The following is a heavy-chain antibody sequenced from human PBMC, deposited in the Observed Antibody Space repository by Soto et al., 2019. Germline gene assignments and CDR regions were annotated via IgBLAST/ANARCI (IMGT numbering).Heavy chain of an antibody. CDR2: TSASGGVT. Sequence: LRLSCAASGFTFYSHPMIWVRQAPGKGLEWVSGTSASGGVTYYADSVKGRFTMSRDNAKNTLWLQKNSLRVEDTAVYYCVDGGAIRRPPLVLWGQGTLVTVSS. D-gene: IGHD6-6*01. J-gene: IGHJ5*02. V-gene: IGHV3-23*01. CDR1: GFTFYSHP. CDR3: VDGGAIRRPPLVL.